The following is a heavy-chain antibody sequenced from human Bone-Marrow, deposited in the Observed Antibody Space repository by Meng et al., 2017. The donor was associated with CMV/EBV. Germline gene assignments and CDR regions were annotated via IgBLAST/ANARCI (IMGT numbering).Heavy chain of an antibody. CDR3: AREEGYCSSTSCYGYYYYYGMDV. CDR2: ISSSSSYI. CDR1: GFTFSSYS. Sequence: GESLKISCAASGFTFSSYSMNWVRQAPGKGLEWVSSISSSSSYIYYADSVKGRFTISRDNAKNSLYLQMNSLRAEDTAVYYCAREEGYCSSTSCYGYYYYYGMDVWGQGPTAPSP. D-gene: IGHD2-2*01. V-gene: IGHV3-21*01. J-gene: IGHJ6*02.